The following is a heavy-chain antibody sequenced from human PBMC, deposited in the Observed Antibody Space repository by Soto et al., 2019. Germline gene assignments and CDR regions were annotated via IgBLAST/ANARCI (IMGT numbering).Heavy chain of an antibody. J-gene: IGHJ6*02. CDR1: GYTFTSYG. V-gene: IGHV1-18*04. D-gene: IGHD3-22*01. CDR3: ARGIVVVITPPGGMDV. CDR2: ISAYNGGT. Sequence: QVQLVQSGAEVKKPGASVKVSCKASGYTFTSYGISWVRQAPGQGLEWMGWISAYNGGTNYAQKFQGRVTMTRDTSISTAYMELSRLRSDDTAVYYCARGIVVVITPPGGMDVWGQGTTVTVSS.